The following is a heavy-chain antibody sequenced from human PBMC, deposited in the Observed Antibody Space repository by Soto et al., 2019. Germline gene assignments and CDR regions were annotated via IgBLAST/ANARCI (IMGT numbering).Heavy chain of an antibody. J-gene: IGHJ4*02. Sequence: QVQLVESGGGVVQPGRSLRLSCAASGFTFSSYGMNWVRQAPGKGLEWVAVIAYDGSNKYYADSVKGRFTISRDNSKNTLYLQMNSLRAEDTAVYYCAKDLGSSDDYWGQGTLVTVSS. V-gene: IGHV3-30*18. CDR3: AKDLGSSDDY. D-gene: IGHD6-6*01. CDR1: GFTFSSYG. CDR2: IAYDGSNK.